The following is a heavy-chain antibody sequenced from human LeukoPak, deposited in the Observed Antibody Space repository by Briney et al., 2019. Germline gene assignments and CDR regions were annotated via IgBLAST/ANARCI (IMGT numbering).Heavy chain of an antibody. CDR1: GGSIGRYY. CDR3: ARERSGITGTTFDY. D-gene: IGHD1-20*01. CDR2: IYSSGST. Sequence: PSETLSLASPVAGGSIGRYYGSWVRQPPGKGLEWVGYIYSSGSTNYHPTLKSRVTISVDTAKNQFTLQLSYVTAADTAAYYCARERSGITGTTFDYWGQGPLATVFS. J-gene: IGHJ4*02. V-gene: IGHV4-59*01.